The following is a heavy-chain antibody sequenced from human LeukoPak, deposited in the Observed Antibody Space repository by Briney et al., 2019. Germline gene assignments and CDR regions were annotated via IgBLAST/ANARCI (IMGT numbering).Heavy chain of an antibody. V-gene: IGHV1-69*13. D-gene: IGHD4-11*01. CDR2: IIPIFGTA. CDR1: GGTFSSYA. J-gene: IGHJ6*02. Sequence: SVKVSCKASGGTFSSYAISWVRQAPGQGLEWMGGIIPIFGTANYAQKFQGRVTITADESTSTAYMELSSLRSEDTAVYYCARNDYSPYYYYYGMDVWGQGTTVTVSS. CDR3: ARNDYSPYYYYYGMDV.